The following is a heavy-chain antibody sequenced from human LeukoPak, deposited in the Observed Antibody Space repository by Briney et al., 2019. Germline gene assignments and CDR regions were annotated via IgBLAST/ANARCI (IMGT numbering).Heavy chain of an antibody. CDR1: GGSISSSSYY. CDR3: ARGLKKLAHCSGGSCYSPYYYYMDV. D-gene: IGHD2-15*01. Sequence: SETLSLTCTVSGGSISSSSYYWGWIRQPPGKGLEWIGSIYYSGSTYYNPSLKSRVTISVDTSKNQFSLKLSSVTAADTAVYYCARGLKKLAHCSGGSCYSPYYYYMDVWGKGTTVTVSS. V-gene: IGHV4-39*07. CDR2: IYYSGST. J-gene: IGHJ6*03.